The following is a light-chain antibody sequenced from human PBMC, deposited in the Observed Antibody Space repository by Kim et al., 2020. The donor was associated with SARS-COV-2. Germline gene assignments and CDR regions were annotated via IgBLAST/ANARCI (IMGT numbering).Light chain of an antibody. CDR2: GAS. CDR3: QQYHSAPWT. Sequence: ASVCDRVTITCRPRQVISTCLALYQQQQARAPNHLIYGASSLQAGVPSRFIGSGSGTAFTLTITSLLPDDVATYYCQQYHSAPWTFGQGTKVDIK. V-gene: IGKV1-27*01. CDR1: QVISTC. J-gene: IGKJ1*01.